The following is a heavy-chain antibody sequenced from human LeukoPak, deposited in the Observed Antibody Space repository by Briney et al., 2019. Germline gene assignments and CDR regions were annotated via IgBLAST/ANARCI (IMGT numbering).Heavy chain of an antibody. CDR3: AKVTGGSGVPFYYYYYYMDV. V-gene: IGHV3-30*04. J-gene: IGHJ6*03. CDR1: GFTFSSYA. Sequence: GGSLRLSCAASGFTFSSYAMHWVRQAPGKGLEWVAIISYDGITEDYSDSVKGRFSISRDNSKNTLYLQMNSLRAEDTAVYYCAKVTGGSGVPFYYYYYYMDVWGKGTTVTISS. CDR2: ISYDGITE. D-gene: IGHD3-10*01.